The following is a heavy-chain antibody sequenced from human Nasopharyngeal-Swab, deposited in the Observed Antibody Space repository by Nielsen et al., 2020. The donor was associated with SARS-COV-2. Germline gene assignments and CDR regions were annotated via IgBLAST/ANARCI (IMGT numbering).Heavy chain of an antibody. CDR2: INHSGST. V-gene: IGHV4-34*01. D-gene: IGHD2-2*01. CDR3: ARIEDCSSTSCYDYFDY. J-gene: IGHJ4*02. Sequence: WIRQPPGKGLERIGEINHSGSTNYNPSLKSRVTISVDTSKNQFSLKLSSVTAADTAVYYCARIEDCSSTSCYDYFDYWGQGTLVTVSS.